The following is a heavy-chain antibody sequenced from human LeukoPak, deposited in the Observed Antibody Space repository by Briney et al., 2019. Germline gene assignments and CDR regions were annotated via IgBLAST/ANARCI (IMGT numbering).Heavy chain of an antibody. Sequence: SETLSLTCTVSGGSISSYYWSWIRQPRGKGLEWIGYIYYTGSTNYNPSLKSRVTISVDTSKNQFSLTLSSVTAADTAVYYCARLGGGSYYRHFDYWGQGILVTVSS. V-gene: IGHV4-59*01. CDR1: GGSISSYY. CDR3: ARLGGGSYYRHFDY. D-gene: IGHD1-26*01. J-gene: IGHJ4*02. CDR2: IYYTGST.